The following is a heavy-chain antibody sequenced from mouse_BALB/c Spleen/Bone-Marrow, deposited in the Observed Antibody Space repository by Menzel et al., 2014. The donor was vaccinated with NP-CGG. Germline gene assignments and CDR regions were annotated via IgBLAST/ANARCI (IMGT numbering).Heavy chain of an antibody. CDR2: INPSSGYT. V-gene: IGHV1-4*01. D-gene: IGHD2-1*01. J-gene: IGHJ4*01. CDR1: GYTFTTYT. Sequence: VQRVESGAELARPGASVKMSCRASGYTFTTYTMHWVKQRPGQGLEWIGYINPSSGYTYYNQKSKDKATLTADKSSSAAYLQLSSLTSEDSAVYYCARVYGNYDAMDYWGQGTSVTVSS. CDR3: ARVYGNYDAMDY.